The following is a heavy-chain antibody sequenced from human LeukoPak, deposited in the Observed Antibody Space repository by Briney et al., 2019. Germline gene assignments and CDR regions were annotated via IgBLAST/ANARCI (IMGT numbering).Heavy chain of an antibody. CDR1: GGSISSYY. Sequence: SETLSLTCTVSGGSISSYYWSWIRQPPGKGLEWIGYIYYSGSTNYNPSLKSRVTISVDTSKNQFSLKLSSVTAADTAVYYCARVTRSGSHYYYYGMDVWGQGTTVTVSS. D-gene: IGHD1-26*01. CDR3: ARVTRSGSHYYYYGMDV. CDR2: IYYSGST. J-gene: IGHJ6*02. V-gene: IGHV4-59*01.